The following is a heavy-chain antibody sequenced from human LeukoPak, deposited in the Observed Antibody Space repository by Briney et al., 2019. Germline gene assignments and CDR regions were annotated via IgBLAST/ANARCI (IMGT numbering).Heavy chain of an antibody. CDR3: ARAGVSYYYGMDV. CDR2: IGTAGDT. J-gene: IGHJ6*02. CDR1: GFTFSSYD. V-gene: IGHV3-13*01. D-gene: IGHD6-13*01. Sequence: GGSLRLSCAASGFTFSSYDMHWVRQATGKGLEWVSAIGTAGDTYYPGSVKGRFTISRDNSKNTLYLQMNSLRAEDTAVYYCARAGVSYYYGMDVWGQGTTVTVSS.